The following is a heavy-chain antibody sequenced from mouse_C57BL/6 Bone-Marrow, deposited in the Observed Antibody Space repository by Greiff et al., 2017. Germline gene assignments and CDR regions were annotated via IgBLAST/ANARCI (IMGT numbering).Heavy chain of an antibody. D-gene: IGHD2-2*01. CDR2: IWSGGST. CDR3: ARMVTTKAMDC. Sequence: QVQLKESGPGLVQPSPSLSITCTVSGFSLTSYGVHWVRQSPGKGLEWLGVIWSGGSTDYNAAFISRLSISKDNSKSQVFFKMHSLQADDTAIDYCARMVTTKAMDCWGQGTSVTVSS. J-gene: IGHJ4*01. CDR1: GFSLTSYG. V-gene: IGHV2-2*01.